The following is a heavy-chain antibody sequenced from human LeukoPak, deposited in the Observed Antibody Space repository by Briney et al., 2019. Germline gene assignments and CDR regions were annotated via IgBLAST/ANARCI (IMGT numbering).Heavy chain of an antibody. D-gene: IGHD3-9*01. Sequence: KTSETLSLTCAVYGGSFSGYYWSWIRQPPGKGLEWIGEINHSGSTNYNPSLKSRVTISVDTSKSQFSLKLSSVTAADTAVYYCARSGILTGVPFDYWGQGTLVTVSS. V-gene: IGHV4-34*01. J-gene: IGHJ4*02. CDR2: INHSGST. CDR1: GGSFSGYY. CDR3: ARSGILTGVPFDY.